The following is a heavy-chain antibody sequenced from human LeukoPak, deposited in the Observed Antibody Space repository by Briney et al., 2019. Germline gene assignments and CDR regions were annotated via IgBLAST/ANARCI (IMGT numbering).Heavy chain of an antibody. CDR1: GFIFSNSA. V-gene: IGHV3-9*01. J-gene: IGHJ4*02. Sequence: GGSLRLSCAASGFIFSNSAMNWVRQAPGKGLEWVSGISWNSGSIGYADSVKGRFTISRDNAKNSLYLQMNSLRAEDTALYYCAKDMQGSGWSPYFDYWGQGTLVTVSS. CDR2: ISWNSGSI. CDR3: AKDMQGSGWSPYFDY. D-gene: IGHD6-19*01.